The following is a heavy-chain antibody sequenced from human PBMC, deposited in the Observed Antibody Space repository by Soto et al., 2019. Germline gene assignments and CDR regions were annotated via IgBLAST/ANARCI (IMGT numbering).Heavy chain of an antibody. Sequence: PGGSLRLSCATSGFTFSMYAMNWVRQAPGKGLEWVSVISGSGGRTYYADSVKGRFTMSRDNSQNTLYLQMNSLRPEDMAVYYCAKEVVVESAGRSHYYYYGLDVWGQGTTVT. D-gene: IGHD6-13*01. CDR2: ISGSGGRT. V-gene: IGHV3-23*01. CDR1: GFTFSMYA. J-gene: IGHJ6*02. CDR3: AKEVVVESAGRSHYYYYGLDV.